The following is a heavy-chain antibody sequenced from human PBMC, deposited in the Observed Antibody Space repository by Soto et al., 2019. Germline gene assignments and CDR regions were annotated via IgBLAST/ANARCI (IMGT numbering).Heavy chain of an antibody. CDR1: GGTFSSYA. CDR2: IIPIFGTA. D-gene: IGHD3-9*01. J-gene: IGHJ4*02. CDR3: ARGYDILTGYSQNFDPFDY. Sequence: QVQLVQSGAEVKKPGSSVKVSCKASGGTFSSYALSWVRQAPGQGLEWMGGIIPIFGTANYAQKFQGRVTITADDSTSTAYMELSSLRSEDTAVYYCARGYDILTGYSQNFDPFDYWGQGTLVTVSS. V-gene: IGHV1-69*01.